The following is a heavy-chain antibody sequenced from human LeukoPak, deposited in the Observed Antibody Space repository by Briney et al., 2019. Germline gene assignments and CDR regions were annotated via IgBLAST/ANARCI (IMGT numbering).Heavy chain of an antibody. V-gene: IGHV3-21*01. CDR3: ARVEVDTAMVSDYYYYYGMDV. Sequence: GGSLRLSCAAPGFTFNNYCMNWVRQAPGKGLEWVSSISSSSNYIYYADSVKGRFTISRDNAKNSLYLQMNSLRAEDTAVYYCARVEVDTAMVSDYYYYYGMDVWGQGTTVTVSS. J-gene: IGHJ6*02. D-gene: IGHD5-18*01. CDR1: GFTFNNYC. CDR2: ISSSSNYI.